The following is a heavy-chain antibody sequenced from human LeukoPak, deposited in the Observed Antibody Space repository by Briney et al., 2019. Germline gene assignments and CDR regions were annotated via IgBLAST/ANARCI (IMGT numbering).Heavy chain of an antibody. J-gene: IGHJ6*03. Sequence: PSETLSLTCTVSGASISSYYWSWIRQPAGKGLEWIGRIYTSGNTNYNPSLKSRVTMSVDTSKNQFSLKLNSVTAGDTAVYYCARHVDMTTVNYYYLDVWGKGTTVTVSS. CDR3: ARHVDMTTVNYYYLDV. V-gene: IGHV4-4*07. D-gene: IGHD4-11*01. CDR1: GASISSYY. CDR2: IYTSGNT.